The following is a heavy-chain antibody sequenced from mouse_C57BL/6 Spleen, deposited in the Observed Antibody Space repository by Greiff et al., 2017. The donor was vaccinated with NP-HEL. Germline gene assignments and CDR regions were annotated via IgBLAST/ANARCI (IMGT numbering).Heavy chain of an antibody. CDR3: ARSDYYYGSSYYFDY. CDR1: GYTFTSYW. J-gene: IGHJ2*01. V-gene: IGHV1-72*01. Sequence: QVQLKQPGAELVKPGASVKLSCKASGYTFTSYWMHWVKQRPGRGLEWIGRIDPNSGGTKYNEKFKSKATLTVDKPSSTAYMQLSSLTSEDSAVYYCARSDYYYGSSYYFDYWGQGTTLTVSS. CDR2: IDPNSGGT. D-gene: IGHD1-1*01.